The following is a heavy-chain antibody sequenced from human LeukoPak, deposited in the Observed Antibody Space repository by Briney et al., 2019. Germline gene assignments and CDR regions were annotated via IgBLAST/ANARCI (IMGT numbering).Heavy chain of an antibody. V-gene: IGHV3-21*01. CDR2: ISSSSSYI. J-gene: IGHJ4*02. D-gene: IGHD3-22*01. Sequence: PGGSLRLSCAASGFTFSSYRMNWVRQAPGKGLEWVSSISSSSSYIYYADSVKGRFTISRDNAKNSLYLQMNSLRAEDTAVYYCAKDLYYYDSSGYYDFDYWGQGTLVTVSS. CDR3: AKDLYYYDSSGYYDFDY. CDR1: GFTFSSYR.